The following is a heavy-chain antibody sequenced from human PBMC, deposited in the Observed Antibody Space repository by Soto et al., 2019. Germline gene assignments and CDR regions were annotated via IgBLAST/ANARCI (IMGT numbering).Heavy chain of an antibody. D-gene: IGHD6-19*01. CDR2: TYYRSKWYN. Sequence: SETLSLTCAISGDSVSSNSAAWNWIRQSPSRGLEWLGRTYYRSKWYNDYAISVKSRITINPDTSKNQFSLQLNSVTPEDTAVYYCARDEYTSGWYRFDPWGQGILVTVSS. V-gene: IGHV6-1*01. J-gene: IGHJ5*01. CDR1: GDSVSSNSAA. CDR3: ARDEYTSGWYRFDP.